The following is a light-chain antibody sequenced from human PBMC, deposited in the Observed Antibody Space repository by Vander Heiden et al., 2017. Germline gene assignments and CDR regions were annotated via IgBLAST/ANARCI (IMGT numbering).Light chain of an antibody. Sequence: SSELTQDPAVSVFLGQTVRITFQGDSLRSYYSSWYQQKPGQAPVLVIYGKNNRPSGIPDRFSGSSSGNTASLTITGAQAEDEADYYCNSRDSSGNHYVFGTGTKVTVL. CDR3: NSRDSSGNHYV. CDR2: GKN. CDR1: SLRSYY. J-gene: IGLJ1*01. V-gene: IGLV3-19*01.